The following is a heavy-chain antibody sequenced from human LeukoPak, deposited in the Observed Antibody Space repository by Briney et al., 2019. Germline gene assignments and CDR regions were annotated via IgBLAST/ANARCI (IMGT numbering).Heavy chain of an antibody. CDR3: ARDHCTSSGCYEYYYYGLDV. CDR2: ISAYNGNT. Sequence: ASVKVSCKASGYTFTSYGISWVRQAPGQGLEWMGWISAYNGNTNYAQKLQGRVTMTTDTSTSTAYMELRSLRSDDTAVYYCARDHCTSSGCYEYYYYGLDVWGQGTTVTVSS. V-gene: IGHV1-18*01. D-gene: IGHD2-2*01. J-gene: IGHJ6*02. CDR1: GYTFTSYG.